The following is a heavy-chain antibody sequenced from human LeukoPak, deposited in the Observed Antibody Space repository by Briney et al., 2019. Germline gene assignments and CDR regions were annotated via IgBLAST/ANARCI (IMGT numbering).Heavy chain of an antibody. V-gene: IGHV4-4*07. J-gene: IGHJ4*02. CDR1: GGSISSYY. Sequence: PSETLSLTCTVSGGSISSYYWSWIRQPAGKGLEWIGRIYTSGSTNYNASLKSRGTMSVDTSKNQFSLKLSSVTAADTAVYYCARDRLGRDGYNYFDYWGQGTLVTVSS. D-gene: IGHD5-24*01. CDR2: IYTSGST. CDR3: ARDRLGRDGYNYFDY.